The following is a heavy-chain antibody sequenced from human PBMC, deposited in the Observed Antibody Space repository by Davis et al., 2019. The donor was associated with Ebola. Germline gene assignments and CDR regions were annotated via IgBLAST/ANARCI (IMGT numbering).Heavy chain of an antibody. Sequence: GGSLRLSCATSGFTFNDYEIHWVRQVAGKRLEWVSVIGTTGRTAYADSVKGRFTISRDNSKNTLHLQMNSLRVEDTAIYFCAKDTANIWFDVWGQGTMVAVSS. CDR3: AKDTANIWFDV. V-gene: IGHV3-13*01. CDR1: GFTFNDYE. D-gene: IGHD2-21*02. CDR2: IGTTGRT. J-gene: IGHJ3*01.